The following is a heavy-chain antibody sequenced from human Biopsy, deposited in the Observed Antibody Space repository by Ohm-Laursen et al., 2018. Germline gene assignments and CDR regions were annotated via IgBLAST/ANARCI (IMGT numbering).Heavy chain of an antibody. CDR1: GFSFSTYW. CDR2: IQKDGNGK. V-gene: IGHV3-7*04. D-gene: IGHD3-22*01. CDR3: ARGSHYYDGSGFYSFDN. Sequence: SLRLSCAATGFSFSTYWMTWVRQAPGKGLEWVANIQKDGNGKYYVDSVKGRFTISRDNDKNSLSLQMTNLRAEDTAVYYRARGSHYYDGSGFYSFDNWGQGTLVTVSS. J-gene: IGHJ4*02.